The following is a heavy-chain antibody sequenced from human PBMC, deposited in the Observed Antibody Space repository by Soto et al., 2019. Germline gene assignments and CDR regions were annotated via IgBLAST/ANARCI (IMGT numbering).Heavy chain of an antibody. CDR2: ISYDGSNK. CDR3: ARGIGVDV. V-gene: IGHV3-30-3*01. CDR1: GFTFSSYA. D-gene: IGHD3-10*01. J-gene: IGHJ6*02. Sequence: GGSLRLSCAASGFTFSSYAMHWVRQAPGKGLEWVAVISYDGSNKYYADSVKGRFTISRDNAKDSLYLQMNSLRAEDTAVYYCARGIGVDVWGQGTTVTVSS.